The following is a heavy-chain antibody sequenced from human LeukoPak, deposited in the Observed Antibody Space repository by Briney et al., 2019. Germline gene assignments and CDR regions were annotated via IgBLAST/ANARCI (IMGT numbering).Heavy chain of an antibody. J-gene: IGHJ4*02. Sequence: GGSLRLSCAASGXTFSSYGMHWVRQAPGKGLEWVAVIWYDGSNKYYVDSVKGRFSISRDNSKNTLYLQMTSLRAEDTAVYYCARETGNYLDHWGQGTLVTVSS. CDR2: IWYDGSNK. V-gene: IGHV3-33*01. CDR1: GXTFSSYG. CDR3: ARETGNYLDH.